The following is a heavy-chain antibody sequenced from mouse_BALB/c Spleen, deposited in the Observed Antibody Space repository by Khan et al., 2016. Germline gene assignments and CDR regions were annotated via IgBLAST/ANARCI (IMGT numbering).Heavy chain of an antibody. CDR2: INTSSGES. CDR1: GYTFTNYG. V-gene: IGHV9-3-1*01. J-gene: IGHJ1*01. Sequence: QIQLVQSGPELKKPGKTVKISCKASGYTFTNYGMNWVKQAPGKGLKWMGWINTSSGESPYADAFKGRFAFSLETSANTAYLQINNRKNEDTATYFCARYRYYYGSSRYFDVWGAGTTVTVSS. CDR3: ARYRYYYGSSRYFDV. D-gene: IGHD1-1*01.